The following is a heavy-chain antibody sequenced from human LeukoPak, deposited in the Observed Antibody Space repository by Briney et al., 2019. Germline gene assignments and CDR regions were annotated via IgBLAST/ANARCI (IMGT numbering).Heavy chain of an antibody. D-gene: IGHD3-10*01. CDR3: ARDSPYYYGSGYGMDV. CDR2: INSDGSST. V-gene: IGHV3-74*01. CDR1: GFTFSSYW. J-gene: IGHJ6*04. Sequence: GGSLRLSCAASGFTFSSYWMHWVRQAPGKGLVWVSRINSDGSSTSYADSVKGRFTISRGNAKNTLYLQMNSLRAEDTAVYYCARDSPYYYGSGYGMDVWGKGTTVTVSS.